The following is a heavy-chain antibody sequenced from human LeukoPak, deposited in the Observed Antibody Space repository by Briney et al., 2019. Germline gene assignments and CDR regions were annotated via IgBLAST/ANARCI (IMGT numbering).Heavy chain of an antibody. V-gene: IGHV3-30*02. J-gene: IGHJ6*03. CDR2: IQYDGSNE. CDR3: AKDRCSNGIGCFYYYMDV. D-gene: IGHD2-8*01. CDR1: GLTFSSYG. Sequence: GGTLRLSCAATGLTFSSYGIHWVRQAPGKGLEWVAYIQYDGSNEQYGDSVKGRFSVSRDSSKNIVFLQMNSLRPEDTAVYYCAKDRCSNGIGCFYYYMDVWGKGTTVTISS.